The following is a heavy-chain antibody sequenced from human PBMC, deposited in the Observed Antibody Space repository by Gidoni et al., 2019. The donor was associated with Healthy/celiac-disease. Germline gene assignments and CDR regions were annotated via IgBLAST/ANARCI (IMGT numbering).Heavy chain of an antibody. CDR3: ARDRREYYDSSGYFDY. Sequence: QVQLQESGPGLVKPSQTLSPTCTVSGGSISSGGYYWSLIRQHPGKGLEWIGYIYYSGSTYYNPSLKSRVTISVDTSKNQFSLKLSSVTAADTAVYYCARDRREYYDSSGYFDYWGQGTLVTVSS. CDR2: IYYSGST. D-gene: IGHD3-22*01. J-gene: IGHJ4*02. V-gene: IGHV4-31*03. CDR1: GGSISSGGYY.